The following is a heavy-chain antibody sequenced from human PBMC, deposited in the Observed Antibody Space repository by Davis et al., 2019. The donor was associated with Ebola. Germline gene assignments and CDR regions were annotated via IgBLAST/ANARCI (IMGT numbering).Heavy chain of an antibody. CDR2: INHSGST. Sequence: SETLSLTCAVSGGSISSSNCWSWIRQPPGKGLEWIGEINHSGSTNYNPSLKSRVTISVDTSKNQFSLKLSSVTAADTAVYYCARDLRYDILTGYYPNWFDPWGQGTLVTVSS. J-gene: IGHJ5*02. D-gene: IGHD3-9*01. CDR1: GGSISSSNC. CDR3: ARDLRYDILTGYYPNWFDP. V-gene: IGHV4-4*02.